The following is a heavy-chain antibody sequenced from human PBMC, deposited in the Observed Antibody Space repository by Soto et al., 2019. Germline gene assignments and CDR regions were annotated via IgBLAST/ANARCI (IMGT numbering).Heavy chain of an antibody. CDR3: ARSHQXWLVPDNPKTNLSDP. CDR1: VGLFSGSY. D-gene: IGHD6-19*01. Sequence: SQTRSRSYALHVGLFSGSYWCWFRQPPGKGLEWIGEINHSGSTNYNPSLKSRVTISVDTSKNQFSLKLSSVTAAGPAVYYCARSHQXWLVPDNPKTNLSDPWGQGTPVTVSS. CDR2: INHSGST. J-gene: IGHJ5*02. V-gene: IGHV4-34*01.